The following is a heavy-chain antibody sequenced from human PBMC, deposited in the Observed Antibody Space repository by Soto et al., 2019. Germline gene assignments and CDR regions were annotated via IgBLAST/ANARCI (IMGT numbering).Heavy chain of an antibody. V-gene: IGHV3-23*01. D-gene: IGHD2-8*02. Sequence: GGSLRLSCAASGFTFSSYAMSWVRQAPGKGLEWVSAISGSGGSTYYADSVKGRFTISRDNSKNTLYLQMNSLRAEDTAVYYCAKGGPWWSPEYNWFDPWGQGTLVTVSS. CDR3: AKGGPWWSPEYNWFDP. CDR1: GFTFSSYA. J-gene: IGHJ5*02. CDR2: ISGSGGST.